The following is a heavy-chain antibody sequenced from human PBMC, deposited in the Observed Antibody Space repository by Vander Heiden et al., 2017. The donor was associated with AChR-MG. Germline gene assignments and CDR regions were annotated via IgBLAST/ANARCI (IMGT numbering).Heavy chain of an antibody. CDR2: ISSSSSYI. J-gene: IGHJ4*02. D-gene: IGHD3-22*01. Sequence: EVQLVESGGGLVKPGGSLRLSCAASGLPFSSYSRSWVRQAPGKGLEWVSSISSSSSYIYYADSVKGRFTISRDNAKNSLYLQMNSLRAEDTAVYYCARGLDSSGFPGDYWGQGTLVTVSS. CDR3: ARGLDSSGFPGDY. CDR1: GLPFSSYS. V-gene: IGHV3-21*01.